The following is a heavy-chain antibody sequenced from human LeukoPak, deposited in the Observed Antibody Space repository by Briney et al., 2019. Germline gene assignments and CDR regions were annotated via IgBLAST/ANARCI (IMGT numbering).Heavy chain of an antibody. CDR2: IYYSGST. D-gene: IGHD6-19*01. CDR3: ARDRVSGWYREVYFDY. V-gene: IGHV4-39*07. CDR1: GGSISSSSYY. Sequence: SETLSLTCTVSGGSISSSSYYWGWIRQPPGKGLEWIGSIYYSGSTYYNPSLKSRVTISVDTSKNQFSLKLSSVTAADTAVYYCARDRVSGWYREVYFDYWGRGTLVTVSS. J-gene: IGHJ4*02.